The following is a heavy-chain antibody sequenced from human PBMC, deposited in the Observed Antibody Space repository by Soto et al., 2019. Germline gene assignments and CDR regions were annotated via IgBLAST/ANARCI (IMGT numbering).Heavy chain of an antibody. CDR2: ISDSGGST. J-gene: IGHJ5*02. V-gene: IGHV3-23*01. D-gene: IGHD6-25*01. CDR1: GFTFSSYA. Sequence: GGSLRLSCAASGFTFSSYAMSWVRQAPGKGLEWVSAISDSGGSTYYADSVKGRFTISRDNSKNTLYLQMNSLRAEDTAVYYCAKDRLDLPGSWFDPWGQGTLITVAS. CDR3: AKDRLDLPGSWFDP.